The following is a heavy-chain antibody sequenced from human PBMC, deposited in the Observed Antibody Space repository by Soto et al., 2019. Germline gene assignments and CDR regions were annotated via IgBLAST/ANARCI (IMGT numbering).Heavy chain of an antibody. V-gene: IGHV1-2*02. CDR1: GYTFTGYY. Sequence: ASVKVSCKXSGYTFTGYYIHWIRQAPGQGLEWMGWINPNSGDSNYSQEFQGRVTMTSDTSITTAYMQLTRLRSDDTVVYYCARREQWLENFDFWGQGSLVTVS. CDR3: ARREQWLENFDF. J-gene: IGHJ4*02. D-gene: IGHD6-19*01. CDR2: INPNSGDS.